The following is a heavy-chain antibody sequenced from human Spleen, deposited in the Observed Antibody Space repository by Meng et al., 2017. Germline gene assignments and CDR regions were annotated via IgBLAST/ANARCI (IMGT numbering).Heavy chain of an antibody. J-gene: IGHJ5*01. D-gene: IGHD1-7*01. CDR1: GFTFSSYA. CDR3: ARENYNWFDP. Sequence: GESLRLSCAASGFTFSSYAMSWVRQAPGKGLEWVSYISSSGSIIHYADSVKGRFTISRDNAKNSLYLQMNSLTAEDTAVYYCARENYNWFDPWGQGTLVTVSS. CDR2: ISSSGSII. V-gene: IGHV3-48*04.